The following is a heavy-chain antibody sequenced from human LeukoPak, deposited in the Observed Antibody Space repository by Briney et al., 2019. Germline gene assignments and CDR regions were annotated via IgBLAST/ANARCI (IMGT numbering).Heavy chain of an antibody. CDR3: TTEEADSYGPFDY. J-gene: IGHJ4*02. D-gene: IGHD5-18*01. CDR2: IKSKTDGGTT. CDR1: GFTFSNAW. Sequence: GGSLRLSCAASGFTFSNAWVSWVRQAPGKGLEWVGRIKSKTDGGTTDYAAPVKGRFTISRDDSKNTLYLQMNSLKTEDTAVYYCTTEEADSYGPFDYWGQGTLVTVSS. V-gene: IGHV3-15*01.